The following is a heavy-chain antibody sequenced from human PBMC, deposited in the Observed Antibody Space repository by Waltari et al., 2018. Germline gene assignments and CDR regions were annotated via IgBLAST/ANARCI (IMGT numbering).Heavy chain of an antibody. Sequence: EVQLVESGGGLVQPGGSLRLSCAASGFTFSSYWMHWVRQAPGKGLGWVSRINTDGSSTSYADSVKGRFTSSRDNAKNTLYLQMNSLRAEDTAVYYCARDPFSDGSFFDYWGQGTLVTVSS. D-gene: IGHD3-10*01. CDR2: INTDGSST. CDR1: GFTFSSYW. J-gene: IGHJ4*02. CDR3: ARDPFSDGSFFDY. V-gene: IGHV3-74*01.